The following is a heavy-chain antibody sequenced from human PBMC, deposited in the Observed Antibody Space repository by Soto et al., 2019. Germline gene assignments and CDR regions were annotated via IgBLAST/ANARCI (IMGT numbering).Heavy chain of an antibody. CDR1: GFTFSSSE. CDR3: ARESTTIFGVVISGYYFDY. D-gene: IGHD3-3*01. Sequence: GGSLRLSCAASGFTFSSSEMNWVRQAPGKGLEWVSYISSSGSTIYYADSVKGRFTISRDNAKNSLYLQMNSLRAEDTAVYHCARESTTIFGVVISGYYFDYWGQGTLVTVSS. CDR2: ISSSGSTI. J-gene: IGHJ4*02. V-gene: IGHV3-48*03.